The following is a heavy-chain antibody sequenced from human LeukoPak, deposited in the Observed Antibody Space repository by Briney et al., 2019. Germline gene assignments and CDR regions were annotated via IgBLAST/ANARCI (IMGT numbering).Heavy chain of an antibody. CDR3: ARVYSSSWYRGSYFDY. V-gene: IGHV4-59*01. Sequence: SETLSLTCTVSGVSISSYYWNWIRQPPGKGLEWIGYIDYSRSTNYNPSLKSRVTISVDTSKNQFSLKLSSVTAADTAVYYCARVYSSSWYRGSYFDYWGQGTLVTVSS. J-gene: IGHJ4*02. D-gene: IGHD6-13*01. CDR2: IDYSRST. CDR1: GVSISSYY.